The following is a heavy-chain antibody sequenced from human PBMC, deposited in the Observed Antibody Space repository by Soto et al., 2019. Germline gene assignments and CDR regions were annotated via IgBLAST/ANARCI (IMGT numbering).Heavy chain of an antibody. J-gene: IGHJ4*02. Sequence: PGGSLRLSCAASGFTFSSYGMHWVRQAPGKGLEWVAVIWYDGSNKYYADSVKGRFTISRDNSKNTLYLQMNSLRAEDTAVYYCVATRPPHYDSSGQSKYFDYWGQGTLVTVSS. D-gene: IGHD3-22*01. CDR1: GFTFSSYG. CDR3: VATRPPHYDSSGQSKYFDY. V-gene: IGHV3-33*01. CDR2: IWYDGSNK.